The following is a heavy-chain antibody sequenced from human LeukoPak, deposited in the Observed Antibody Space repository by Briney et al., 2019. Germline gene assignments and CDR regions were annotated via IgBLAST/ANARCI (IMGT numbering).Heavy chain of an antibody. CDR2: IYPGDSDT. Sequence: GESLKISCKGFGYSFTSYWIGWVRQMPGKGLEWMGIIYPGDSDTRYSPSFQGQVTFSADKSISTAYLQWSSLKASDTAMYYCARKHDYGDFPFDYWGQGTLVTVSS. CDR1: GYSFTSYW. J-gene: IGHJ4*02. V-gene: IGHV5-51*01. D-gene: IGHD4-17*01. CDR3: ARKHDYGDFPFDY.